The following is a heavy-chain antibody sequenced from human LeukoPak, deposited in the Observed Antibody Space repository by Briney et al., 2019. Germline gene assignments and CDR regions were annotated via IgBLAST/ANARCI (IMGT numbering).Heavy chain of an antibody. D-gene: IGHD3-22*01. CDR1: GFTFGTYG. Sequence: GGSLRLSCAASGFTFGTYGIHWVREAPGKGLEWVAVIWHDGSGKYYADSVKGRFTISRDNSKSTLFLQMNSLRAEDTAVYYCVRGYNDNTPIDYWGQGTLVSISS. J-gene: IGHJ4*02. CDR2: IWHDGSGK. V-gene: IGHV3-33*01. CDR3: VRGYNDNTPIDY.